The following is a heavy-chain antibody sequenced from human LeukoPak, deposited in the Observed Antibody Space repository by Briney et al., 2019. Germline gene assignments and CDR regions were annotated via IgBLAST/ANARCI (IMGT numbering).Heavy chain of an antibody. CDR1: GGSISSGGYY. CDR3: ARSYYDSSGHFDY. Sequence: SETLSLTCTVSGGSISSGGYYWSWIRQHPGQDLEWIGYIYYSGSTYYNPSLKSRVTISVDTSKNQFSLKLSSVTAADTAVYYCARSYYDSSGHFDYWGQGALVTVSS. D-gene: IGHD3-22*01. J-gene: IGHJ4*02. CDR2: IYYSGST. V-gene: IGHV4-31*03.